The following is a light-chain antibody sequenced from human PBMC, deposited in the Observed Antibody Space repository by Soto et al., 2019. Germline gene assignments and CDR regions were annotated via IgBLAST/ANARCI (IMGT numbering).Light chain of an antibody. V-gene: IGLV2-8*01. J-gene: IGLJ2*01. CDR3: TSYAGSNNVI. Sequence: QSVLTQPPSASGSPGQSVTISCTGTSSDVGAYNYVSWYQHHPGKAPTLLIYEVYKRASGVPDRFSGFKSGNTASLLVSGLQDEGEADYYFTSYAGSNNVIFGGGTQLTVL. CDR1: SSDVGAYNY. CDR2: EVY.